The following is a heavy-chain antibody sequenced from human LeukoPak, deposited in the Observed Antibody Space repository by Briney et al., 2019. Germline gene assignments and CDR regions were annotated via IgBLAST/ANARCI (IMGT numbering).Heavy chain of an antibody. V-gene: IGHV4-34*01. Sequence: SKTLPLTCAVYGGSFSGYYWSGIRQPPGKGLEWIGEINHSGSTNYTPPLKSRVTISVDTSKNQFSLKLSSVSAAETAVYFCARHGGSGWYRLSYMDVWGKGTTVTVSS. CDR2: INHSGST. J-gene: IGHJ6*03. D-gene: IGHD6-19*01. CDR1: GGSFSGYY. CDR3: ARHGGSGWYRLSYMDV.